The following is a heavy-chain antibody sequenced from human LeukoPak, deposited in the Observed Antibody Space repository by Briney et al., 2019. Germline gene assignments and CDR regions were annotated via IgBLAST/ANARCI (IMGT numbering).Heavy chain of an antibody. CDR2: IYYSGST. Sequence: PSETLSLTCTVSGGSISSYYWSWIRQPPGKGLEWIGYIYYSGSTNYNPSLKSRVTISVDTSKNQFSLKLSSVTAADTAVYYCARGSSSWLSPIDYWGQGTLVTVSS. J-gene: IGHJ4*02. D-gene: IGHD6-13*01. CDR3: ARGSSSWLSPIDY. CDR1: GGSISSYY. V-gene: IGHV4-59*08.